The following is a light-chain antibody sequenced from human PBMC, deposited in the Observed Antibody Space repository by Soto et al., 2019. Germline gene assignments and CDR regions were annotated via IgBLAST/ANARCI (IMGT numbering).Light chain of an antibody. Sequence: QSALTQPASVSGSPGQSITISCTGTSSDVGAYDYVSWYQQHPGEAPKLVIYDVSYRPSGISNRFSGSKSGNTASLTISGLRAEDEADYYCSSYSTISYVQFGGGTKLTVL. J-gene: IGLJ2*01. V-gene: IGLV2-14*03. CDR2: DVS. CDR3: SSYSTISYVQ. CDR1: SSDVGAYDY.